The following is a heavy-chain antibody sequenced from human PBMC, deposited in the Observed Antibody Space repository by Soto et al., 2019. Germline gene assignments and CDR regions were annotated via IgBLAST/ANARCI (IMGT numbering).Heavy chain of an antibody. CDR3: SPQHNFDY. CDR2: ISGSGGST. Sequence: GGSLRLSCAASGFTVSAYWMSWVRQAPGKGLEWVSAISGSGGSTYYADSVKGRFTISRDNAKNTLYLQMNSLRAEDTAVYYCSPQHNFDYWGQGTLVTVSS. CDR1: GFTVSAYW. V-gene: IGHV3-23*01. J-gene: IGHJ4*02.